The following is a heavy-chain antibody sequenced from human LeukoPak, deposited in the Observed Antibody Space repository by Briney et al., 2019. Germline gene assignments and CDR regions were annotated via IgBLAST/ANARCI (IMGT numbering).Heavy chain of an antibody. J-gene: IGHJ4*02. V-gene: IGHV4-34*01. CDR3: TRSEPPYPFDS. Sequence: SETLSLTCAVYGGXFSGNYCSWIRQPPGKNLEWIGEINHSGNTNYNPSLKSRVTISLDTSKNQFSLKLHSVTAADTAMYYCTRSEPPYPFDSWGQGTLVTVSS. CDR2: INHSGNT. CDR1: GGXFSGNY.